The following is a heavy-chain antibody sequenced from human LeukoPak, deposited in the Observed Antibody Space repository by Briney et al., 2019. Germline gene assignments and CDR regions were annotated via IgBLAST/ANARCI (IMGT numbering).Heavy chain of an antibody. CDR1: GFTFSNAW. CDR2: IKSKTDGGTS. V-gene: IGHV3-15*01. J-gene: IGHJ4*02. CDR3: TTDHIILRSTR. Sequence: PGRSLRLSCAASGFTFSNAWMSWVRQAPGKGLEWVGRIKSKTDGGTSDYAAPVKGRFTISRDDSKNTLYLQMNSLKTEDTAVYYCTTDHIILRSTRGGQGTLVTVSS. D-gene: IGHD4-17*01.